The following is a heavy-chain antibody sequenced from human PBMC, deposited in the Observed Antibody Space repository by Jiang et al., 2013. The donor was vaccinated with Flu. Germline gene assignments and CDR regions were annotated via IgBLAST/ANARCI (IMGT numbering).Heavy chain of an antibody. CDR1: GFTFSSYA. D-gene: IGHD3-22*01. J-gene: IGHJ6*02. Sequence: RSLRLSCAASGFTFSSYAMHWVRQAPGKGLEWVAVISYDGSNKYYADSVKGRFTISRDNSKNTLYLQMNSLRAEDTAVYYCARALGISGWIQLQHYDSSGYPLGYYGMDVWGQGTTVTVSS. V-gene: IGHV3-30-3*01. CDR3: ARALGISGWIQLQHYDSSGYPLGYYGMDV. CDR2: ISYDGSNK.